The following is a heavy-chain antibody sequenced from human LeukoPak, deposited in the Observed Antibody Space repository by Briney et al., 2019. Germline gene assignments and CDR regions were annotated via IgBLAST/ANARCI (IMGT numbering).Heavy chain of an antibody. CDR2: IIPIFGTA. D-gene: IGHD4-23*01. CDR3: ASGPDYGGNSGIVRFDY. CDR1: GGTFSSYA. V-gene: IGHV1-69*05. J-gene: IGHJ4*02. Sequence: ASVKVSCKASGGTFSSYAISWVRQAPGQGLEWMGGIIPIFGTANYAQKFQGRVTITTDESTSTAYMELSSLRSEDTAVYYCASGPDYGGNSGIVRFDYWGQGTLVTVSS.